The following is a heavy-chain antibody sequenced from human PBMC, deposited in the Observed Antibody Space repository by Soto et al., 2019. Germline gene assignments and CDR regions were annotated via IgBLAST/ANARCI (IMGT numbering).Heavy chain of an antibody. CDR3: AGGWFGPDV. Sequence: EVQLVESGGGLVQPGGSLRLSCAASGFTLSGRSMHWVRQAPGKGLVWVSGIDNAGTDSTYADSVKGRFTSSRDNAKNMLYLQMNTLCVEDTAVYYCAGGWFGPDVWGEGTTVTVTS. D-gene: IGHD3-10*01. CDR1: GFTLSGRS. V-gene: IGHV3-74*01. CDR2: IDNAGTDS. J-gene: IGHJ6*04.